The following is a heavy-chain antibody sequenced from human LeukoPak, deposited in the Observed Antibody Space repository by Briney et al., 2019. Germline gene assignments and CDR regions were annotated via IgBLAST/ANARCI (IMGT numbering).Heavy chain of an antibody. Sequence: SETLSLTCGLSSGSLSGYYWRWIRQPPGGGLEWLGEITHSGSPNYNPSLKSRVTISGDTSKKQFSLNLKSVTAADTGGYYCARGVDLWGRGTPVTVSS. CDR2: ITHSGSP. V-gene: IGHV4-34*01. CDR1: SGSLSGYY. J-gene: IGHJ2*01. CDR3: ARGVDL.